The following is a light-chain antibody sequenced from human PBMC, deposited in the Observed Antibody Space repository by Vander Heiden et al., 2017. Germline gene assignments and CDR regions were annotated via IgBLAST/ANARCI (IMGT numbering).Light chain of an antibody. V-gene: IGKV3-20*01. CDR3: QQDGSYTWT. Sequence: EIVLTQSPVTLSLSPVERATLPSRASQSVSSSYLAWYQQKTGQAHMLLIYGEYSRATDFTLTISRLEPEDVAVYYCQQDGSYTWTFGQGTKVEIK. CDR2: GEY. CDR1: QSVSSSY. J-gene: IGKJ1*01.